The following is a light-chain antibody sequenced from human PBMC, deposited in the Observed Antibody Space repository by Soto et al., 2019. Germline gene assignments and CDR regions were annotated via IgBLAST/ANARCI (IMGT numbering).Light chain of an antibody. J-gene: IGLJ3*02. Sequence: QSALTQPASVSGSPGQSITISCTGSSSDIGDYNYVSWYQQHPGKAPKLIIFEVSYRPSGVSNRFSGSKSGITASLTISGLQADDEGDYYCSSYTSTTSLVFGGGTKLTVL. CDR3: SSYTSTTSLV. V-gene: IGLV2-14*01. CDR2: EVS. CDR1: SSDIGDYNY.